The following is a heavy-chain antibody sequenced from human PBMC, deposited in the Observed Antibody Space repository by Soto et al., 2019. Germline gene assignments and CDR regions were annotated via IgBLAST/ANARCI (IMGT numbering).Heavy chain of an antibody. Sequence: GGSLRLSCAASGFTFSSYAMSWVRQAPGKGLEWVSAISGSGGSTYYADSVKGRFTISRDNPKNTLYLQMNSLRAEDTAVYYCATRSGRITMVRGVITGPTYYYYGMDVWGQGTTVTVSS. J-gene: IGHJ6*02. D-gene: IGHD3-10*01. CDR3: ATRSGRITMVRGVITGPTYYYYGMDV. CDR1: GFTFSSYA. CDR2: ISGSGGST. V-gene: IGHV3-23*01.